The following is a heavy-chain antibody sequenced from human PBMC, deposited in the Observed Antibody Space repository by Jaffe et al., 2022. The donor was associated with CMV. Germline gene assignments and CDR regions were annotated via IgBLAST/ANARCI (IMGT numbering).Heavy chain of an antibody. CDR1: GFTFSSYE. D-gene: IGHD1-1*01. J-gene: IGHJ3*02. CDR2: ISSSGSTI. CDR3: ARTAYWHGSPDAFDI. Sequence: EVQLVESGGGLVQPGGSLRLSCAASGFTFSSYEMNWVRQAPGKGLEWVSYISSSGSTIYYADSVKGRFTISRDNAKNSLYLQMNSLRAEDTAVYYCARTAYWHGSPDAFDIWGQGTMVTVSS. V-gene: IGHV3-48*03.